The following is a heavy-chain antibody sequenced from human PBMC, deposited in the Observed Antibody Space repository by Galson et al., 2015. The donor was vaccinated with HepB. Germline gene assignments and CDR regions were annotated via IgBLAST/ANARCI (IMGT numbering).Heavy chain of an antibody. CDR1: GYSFTTYW. CDR2: IYPGDSDT. D-gene: IGHD4-17*01. J-gene: IGHJ6*03. CDR3: ALARSYGDYDSYYYMDV. Sequence: QSGAEVKKPGESLKISCKGSGYSFTTYWIGWVRQMPGKGLEWMGIIYPGDSDTRYSPSFQGQVTISADKSISTAYLQWSSLKASDTAMYYCALARSYGDYDSYYYMDVWGKGTTVTVSS. V-gene: IGHV5-51*01.